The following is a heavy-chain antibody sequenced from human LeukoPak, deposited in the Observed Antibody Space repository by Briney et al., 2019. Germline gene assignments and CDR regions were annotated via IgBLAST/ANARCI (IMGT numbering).Heavy chain of an antibody. Sequence: PSETLSLTCTVSGGSISSSSYYWGWIRQPPGKGLEWIGSIYYSGSTYYNPSLKSRVTISVDTSKNQFSLKLSSVTAADTAVYYCARVAGHLRYFDWLPSYYYYYMDVWGKGTTVTISS. D-gene: IGHD3-9*01. J-gene: IGHJ6*03. V-gene: IGHV4-39*07. CDR1: GGSISSSSYY. CDR3: ARVAGHLRYFDWLPSYYYYYMDV. CDR2: IYYSGST.